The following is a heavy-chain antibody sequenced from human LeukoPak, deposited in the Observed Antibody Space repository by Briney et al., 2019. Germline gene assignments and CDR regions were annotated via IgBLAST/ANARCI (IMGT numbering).Heavy chain of an antibody. CDR2: IYTSGST. D-gene: IGHD3-10*01. V-gene: IGHV4-61*02. CDR1: GGSISSGSYY. J-gene: IGHJ4*02. CDR3: ARVAYGSGSYYTGSFDY. Sequence: PSQTLSLTCTVSGGSISSGSYYWSWIRQPAGKGLEWIGRIYTSGSTNYNPSLKSRVTISVDTSKNQFSLKLSSVTAADTAVYYCARVAYGSGSYYTGSFDYWGQGTLDTVSS.